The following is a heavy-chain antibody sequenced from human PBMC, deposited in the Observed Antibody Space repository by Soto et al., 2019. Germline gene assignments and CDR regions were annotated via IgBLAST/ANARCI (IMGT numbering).Heavy chain of an antibody. CDR1: GFSLRSDW. CDR2: IKEDGSVK. D-gene: IGHD3-10*01. CDR3: GTGRWGGAFDL. V-gene: IGHV3-7*01. Sequence: GGSLRRSCSAIGFSLRSDWMAWVRQIPGKGLEFVANIKEDGSVKNYVDSVKGRFSISRDNDKNSLYLQMNSLRAEDTAVYYCGTGRWGGAFDLWGPGTTVTVSS. J-gene: IGHJ3*01.